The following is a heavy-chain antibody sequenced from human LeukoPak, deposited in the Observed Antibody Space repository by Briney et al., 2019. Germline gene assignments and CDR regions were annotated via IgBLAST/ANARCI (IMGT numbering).Heavy chain of an antibody. D-gene: IGHD3-22*01. CDR3: VKDLSYESSGSVIEN. CDR1: GFTFEDYT. CDR2: ISWDGTT. V-gene: IGHV3-43*01. Sequence: HPGGSLRLSCAAPGFTFEDYTMHWVRQGPGKTLEWVSLISWDGTTYYADSLKGRFTISRDNSKNSLYLQMDTLTTDDTAFYYCVKDLSYESSGSVIENWGQGTLVTVSS. J-gene: IGHJ4*02.